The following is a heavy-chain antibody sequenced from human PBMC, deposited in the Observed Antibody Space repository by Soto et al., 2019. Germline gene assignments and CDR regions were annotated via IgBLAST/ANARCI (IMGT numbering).Heavy chain of an antibody. CDR3: AKEPPRSTGDAFDI. D-gene: IGHD1-1*01. J-gene: IGHJ3*02. CDR1: GFTFTNYA. CDR2: ISSSGGST. V-gene: IGHV3-23*01. Sequence: EVQLLESGGGLVQPGGSLRLSCAASGFTFTNYAMTWVRQPPGKGLEWVSSISSSGGSTYYADSVKGRFTTSRDKSANTLYLQMNSLRPEDTAVYYCAKEPPRSTGDAFDIWGQGTMVTVSS.